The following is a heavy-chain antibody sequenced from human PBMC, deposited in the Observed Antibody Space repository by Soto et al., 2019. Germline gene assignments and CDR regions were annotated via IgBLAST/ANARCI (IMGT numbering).Heavy chain of an antibody. CDR2: INPNSGGT. CDR1: GYTFTGYY. D-gene: IGHD2-15*01. J-gene: IGHJ3*02. Sequence: ASVKVSCKASGYTFTGYYLHWVRQAPGQGLEWMGWINPNSGGTNYAQKFQGWVTMTRDTSISTAYMELSRLRSDDTAVYYCARVACSGGSCYDAFDIWGQGTMVTVSS. V-gene: IGHV1-2*04. CDR3: ARVACSGGSCYDAFDI.